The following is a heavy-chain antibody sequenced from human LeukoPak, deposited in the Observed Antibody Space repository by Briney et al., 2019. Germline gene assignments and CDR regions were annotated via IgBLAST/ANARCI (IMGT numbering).Heavy chain of an antibody. V-gene: IGHV3-7*03. CDR2: IKEDGSEK. Sequence: GGSLRLSCAASGFTFDIFSMSWIRQPPGEGLEWLANIKEDGSEKSYVDSVKGRFTISRDNAKNSLYLEMNSLRAEDTAVYYCARDGGGTDYWGQGTLVTVSS. J-gene: IGHJ4*02. CDR1: GFTFDIFS. D-gene: IGHD3-16*01. CDR3: ARDGGGTDY.